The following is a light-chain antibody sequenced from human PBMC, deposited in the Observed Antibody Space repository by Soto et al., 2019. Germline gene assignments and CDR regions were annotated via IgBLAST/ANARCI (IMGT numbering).Light chain of an antibody. CDR2: EVS. CDR3: SSYTTSSTRV. Sequence: SVLTQPASGSGSPGQSITISCTGTSSDVGAYDFVSWYQQHPDKAPKLMIYEVSNRPSGVSYRFSGSKSVNTATLTISGLQAEDEADYYCSSYTTSSTRVFGTGTKVTVL. CDR1: SSDVGAYDF. V-gene: IGLV2-14*03. J-gene: IGLJ1*01.